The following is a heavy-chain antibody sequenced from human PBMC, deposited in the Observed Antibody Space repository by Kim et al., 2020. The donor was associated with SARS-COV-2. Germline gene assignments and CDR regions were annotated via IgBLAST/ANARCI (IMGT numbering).Heavy chain of an antibody. CDR3: AKAQLIFEDGWGGSDV. V-gene: IGHV3-23*01. D-gene: IGHD3-10*01. Sequence: SVKGRFTISREYAKNTLYLQMNSLRAEDTAVYHCAKAQLIFEDGWGGSDVWGQGTLVTVSS. J-gene: IGHJ4*02.